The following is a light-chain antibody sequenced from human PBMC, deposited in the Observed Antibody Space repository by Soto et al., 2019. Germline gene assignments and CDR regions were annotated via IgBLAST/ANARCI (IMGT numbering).Light chain of an antibody. V-gene: IGLV1-47*01. CDR1: SSNIGSNY. J-gene: IGLJ2*01. Sequence: QSVLTQPPSASGTPGQRVTISCSGSSSNIGSNYVYWYQQLPGTATKLLIYRNNQRPSGVPDRFSGSKSGTSASLAISGLRSEDEAEYYCAAWDDSLSGPGVFGGGTKLTVL. CDR3: AAWDDSLSGPGV. CDR2: RNN.